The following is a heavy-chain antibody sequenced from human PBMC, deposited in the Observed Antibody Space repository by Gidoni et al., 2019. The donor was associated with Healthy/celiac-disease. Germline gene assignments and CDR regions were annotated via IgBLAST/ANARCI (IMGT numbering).Heavy chain of an antibody. Sequence: QVQLVESGGGVVQPGRSLRLSCAASGFTFSSYGMHVVRQAPGKGLECVAVIWYDGSNKNYADAVKGRFTISRDNSKNTLYLQMNSLRAEDTAVYYCARLGTPRPLCEAASDLCYYYYGVDVWGQGTTVTVSS. J-gene: IGHJ6*02. CDR3: ARLGTPRPLCEAASDLCYYYYGVDV. CDR2: IWYDGSNK. V-gene: IGHV3-33*01. D-gene: IGHD6-25*01. CDR1: GFTFSSYG.